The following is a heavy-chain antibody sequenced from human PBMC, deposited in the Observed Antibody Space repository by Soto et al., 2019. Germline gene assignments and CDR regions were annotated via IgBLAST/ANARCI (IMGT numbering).Heavy chain of an antibody. CDR1: GFTFSIYA. V-gene: IGHV3-64D*06. CDR2: ISTNGGST. J-gene: IGHJ4*02. D-gene: IGHD3-22*01. Sequence: PGGSLRLSCSASGFTFSIYAMHWVRQAPGKGLEYVSSISTNGGSTDYADSVKGRFTIYRDNSKNTVYLQMSSLRVEDTAVYYCVKGEYYYDSSGYYPFDYWGQGTLVTVSS. CDR3: VKGEYYYDSSGYYPFDY.